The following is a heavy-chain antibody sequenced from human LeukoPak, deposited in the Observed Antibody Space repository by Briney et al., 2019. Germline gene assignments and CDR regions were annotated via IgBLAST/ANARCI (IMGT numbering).Heavy chain of an antibody. CDR2: ISSSSSYI. CDR1: GFTFSSYS. CDR3: ARGVSGYSYGSRFDY. V-gene: IGHV3-21*04. Sequence: PGGSLRLSCAASGFTFSSYSMNWVRQAPGKGLEWVSSISSSSSYIYYADSVKGRFTISRDNAKNSLYLQMNSLRAEDTAVYYCARGVSGYSYGSRFDYWGQGTLVTVSS. J-gene: IGHJ4*02. D-gene: IGHD5-18*01.